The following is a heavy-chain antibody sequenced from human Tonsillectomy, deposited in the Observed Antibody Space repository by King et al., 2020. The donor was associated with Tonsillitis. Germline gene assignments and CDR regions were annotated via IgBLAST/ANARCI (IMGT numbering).Heavy chain of an antibody. J-gene: IGHJ3*01. CDR1: GFTFNFHT. Sequence: VQLVESGGGLVKPGGSLRISCAASGFTFNFHTLNWVRQAPGKGLEWVSSITSSSSYIYYADSVQGRFPIPGDNAKNSLYLQMNSLRAEDTAVYYCAREMVTAIGAFDLWGQGTMVTVSS. CDR3: AREMVTAIGAFDL. V-gene: IGHV3-21*01. D-gene: IGHD2-21*02. CDR2: ITSSSSYI.